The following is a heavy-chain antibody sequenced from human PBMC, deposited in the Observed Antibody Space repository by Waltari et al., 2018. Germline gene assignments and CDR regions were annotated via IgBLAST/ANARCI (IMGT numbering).Heavy chain of an antibody. Sequence: QAPGQGLEWMGIINPSGGSTSYAQKFQGRVTMTRDTSTSTVYMELSSLRSEDTAVYYCAREGGATTYYYYGMDVWGQGTTVTVSS. J-gene: IGHJ6*02. CDR3: AREGGATTYYYYGMDV. D-gene: IGHD1-26*01. V-gene: IGHV1-46*01. CDR2: INPSGGST.